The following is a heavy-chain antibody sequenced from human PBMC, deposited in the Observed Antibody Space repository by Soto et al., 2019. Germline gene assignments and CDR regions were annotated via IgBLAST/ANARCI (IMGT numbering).Heavy chain of an antibody. CDR2: IYYSGST. D-gene: IGHD6-19*01. J-gene: IGHJ4*02. V-gene: IGHV4-59*01. CDR1: GGSISSYY. Sequence: SETLSLTCTASGGSISSYYWSWIRQPPGKGLEWIGYIYYSGSTNYNPSLKSRVTISVDTSKNQFSLKLSSVTAADTAVYYCARATLGQWLAYWGQATLVTVSS. CDR3: ARATLGQWLAY.